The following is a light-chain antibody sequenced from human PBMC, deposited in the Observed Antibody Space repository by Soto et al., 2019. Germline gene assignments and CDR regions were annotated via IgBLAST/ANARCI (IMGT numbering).Light chain of an antibody. CDR3: SSYTSSSLWV. CDR2: DVS. V-gene: IGLV2-14*01. Sequence: QSVLTQPASVSGSPGQSITISCTGTSSDVGGYNYVSWYQQHPGKAPKLMIYDVSNRPSGVSNRFSGSKSGNTASLTISGPQDEDEAYYCCSSYTSSSLWVFGGGTKLTVL. CDR1: SSDVGGYNY. J-gene: IGLJ3*02.